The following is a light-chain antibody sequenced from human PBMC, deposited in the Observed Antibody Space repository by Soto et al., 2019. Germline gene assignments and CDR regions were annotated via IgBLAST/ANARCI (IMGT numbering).Light chain of an antibody. J-gene: IGKJ1*01. CDR3: QQRSNWPRT. CDR1: QSISGA. V-gene: IGKV3-11*01. CDR2: DAS. Sequence: EVVMTQSPATLSVSPGGRATLSCRASQSISGALAWYQQKPGQAPRLLIYDASNRATGIPARFSGSGSGTDFTLTISSLEPEDFAVYYCQQRSNWPRTFGQGTKVDIK.